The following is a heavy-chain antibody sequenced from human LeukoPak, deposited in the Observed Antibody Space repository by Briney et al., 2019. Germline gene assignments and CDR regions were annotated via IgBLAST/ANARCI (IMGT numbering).Heavy chain of an antibody. J-gene: IGHJ4*02. CDR2: ISWNSGSI. V-gene: IGHV3-9*01. Sequence: GRSLRLSCAASGFTFDDYAMHWVRQAPGKGLEWVSGISWNSGSIGYADSVKGRFTISRDNAKNPLYLQMNSLRAEDTALYYCAKDSHYDILTGYYNDYWGQGTLVTVSS. CDR3: AKDSHYDILTGYYNDY. D-gene: IGHD3-9*01. CDR1: GFTFDDYA.